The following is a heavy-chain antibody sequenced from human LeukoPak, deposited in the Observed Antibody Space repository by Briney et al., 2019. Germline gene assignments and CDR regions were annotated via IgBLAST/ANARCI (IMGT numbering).Heavy chain of an antibody. J-gene: IGHJ4*02. CDR1: GGTFSSYA. CDR3: ARESGSYEAYFDY. Sequence: SVKVSCKASGGTFSSYAISWVRRAPGQGLEWMGRIFPIFATANYAQKFQGRVTITADESTSTAYMELSSLRSEDTAVYYCARESGSYEAYFDYWGQGTLVTVSS. CDR2: IFPIFATA. D-gene: IGHD1-26*01. V-gene: IGHV1-69*13.